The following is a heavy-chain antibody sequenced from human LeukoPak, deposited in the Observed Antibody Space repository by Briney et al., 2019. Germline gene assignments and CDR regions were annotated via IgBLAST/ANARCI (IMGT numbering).Heavy chain of an antibody. CDR3: ARVGIAVAIDY. Sequence: GGSLRLSCAASGFTFSSYSMNWVRQAPGKGLEWVSSISSSSSYIYYADSVKGRFTISRDNAKNSLYLQMNSLRAEDTAVYYCARVGIAVAIDYWAREPWSPSPQ. V-gene: IGHV3-21*01. CDR1: GFTFSSYS. D-gene: IGHD6-19*01. CDR2: ISSSSSYI. J-gene: IGHJ4*02.